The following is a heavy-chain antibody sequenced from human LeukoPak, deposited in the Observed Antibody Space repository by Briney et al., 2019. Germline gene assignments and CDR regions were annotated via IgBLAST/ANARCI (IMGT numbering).Heavy chain of an antibody. CDR2: IYYSGST. CDR3: ARESTIAARLYYYYMDV. V-gene: IGHV4-39*07. D-gene: IGHD6-6*01. CDR1: GGSISSSSYY. J-gene: IGHJ6*03. Sequence: PSETLSLTCTVSGGSISSSSYYWGWIRQPPGKGLEWIGSIYYSGSTYYNPSLKSRVTISVDKSKNQFSLKLSSVTAADTAVYYCARESTIAARLYYYYMDVWGKGTTVTVSS.